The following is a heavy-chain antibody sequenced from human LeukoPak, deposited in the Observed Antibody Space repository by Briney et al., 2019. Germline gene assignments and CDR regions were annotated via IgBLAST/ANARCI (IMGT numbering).Heavy chain of an antibody. CDR1: GYTFTSYG. J-gene: IGHJ4*02. V-gene: IGHV1-18*01. CDR3: ARELLQLGDQPYLTGSFMNYFDY. CDR2: ISAYNGNT. D-gene: IGHD5-24*01. Sequence: GASVKVSCKASGYTFTSYGISWVRQAPGQGLEWMGWISAYNGNTNYAQKLQGRVTMTTDTSTSTAYMELRSLRSDDTAVYYCARELLQLGDQPYLTGSFMNYFDYWGQGTLVTVSS.